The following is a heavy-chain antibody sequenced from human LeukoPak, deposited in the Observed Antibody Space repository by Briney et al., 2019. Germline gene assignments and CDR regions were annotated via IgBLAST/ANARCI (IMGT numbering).Heavy chain of an antibody. CDR2: IIPIFGTP. Sequence: SVKVSCKASGGNFSNYVISWVRQAPGQGLEWMGGIIPIFGTPNYAQKFQGRVTITADESTSTASMELSSLRSEDTAVYYCASTYYYGSGSGHYFDYWGQGTLVTVSS. CDR1: GGNFSNYV. D-gene: IGHD3-10*01. J-gene: IGHJ4*02. CDR3: ASTYYYGSGSGHYFDY. V-gene: IGHV1-69*13.